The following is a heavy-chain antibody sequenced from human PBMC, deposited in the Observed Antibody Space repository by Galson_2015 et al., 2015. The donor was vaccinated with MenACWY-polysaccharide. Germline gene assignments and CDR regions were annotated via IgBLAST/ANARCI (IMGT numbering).Heavy chain of an antibody. D-gene: IGHD1-26*01. CDR2: IHYSGGT. J-gene: IGHJ5*02. V-gene: IGHV4-59*01. Sequence: ATLSLACAVSVGSSSPYHWSGHRPSPRRGLEGIGLIHYSGGTKYSPSPTSRVIISVDTSENQFSLQLSSGNTADTAVYYCVRTGGMDRGTYYNCGWFDNWGQGTLVTVSS. CDR1: VGSSSPYH. CDR3: VRTGGMDRGTYYNCGWFDN.